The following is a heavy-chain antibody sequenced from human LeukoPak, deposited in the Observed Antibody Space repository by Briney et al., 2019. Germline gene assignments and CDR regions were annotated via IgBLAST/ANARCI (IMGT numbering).Heavy chain of an antibody. Sequence: GGSLRLSCAASGFTFSSYAMSWVRQAPGKGLEWVSAISGSGGSTYYADSVKGRFTISRDNSKNTLYLQMNSLRAEDTAVYYWASQGPEFYDRSFYYWGQGTLVTVSS. CDR3: ASQGPEFYDRSFYY. CDR2: ISGSGGST. V-gene: IGHV3-23*01. J-gene: IGHJ4*02. CDR1: GFTFSSYA. D-gene: IGHD3-22*01.